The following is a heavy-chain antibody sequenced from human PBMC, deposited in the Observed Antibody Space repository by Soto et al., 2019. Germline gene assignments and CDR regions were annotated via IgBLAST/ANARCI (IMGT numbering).Heavy chain of an antibody. V-gene: IGHV3-15*01. Sequence: GGSLRLSCAASGFTFSNAWMSWVRQAPGKGLEWVGRIKSKTDGGTTDYAAPVKGRFTISRDDSKNTLYLQMNSLKTEDAAVYYCTTVEYSSPLDDFDIWGQGTMVTVS. J-gene: IGHJ3*02. CDR3: TTVEYSSPLDDFDI. CDR1: GFTFSNAW. CDR2: IKSKTDGGTT. D-gene: IGHD6-6*01.